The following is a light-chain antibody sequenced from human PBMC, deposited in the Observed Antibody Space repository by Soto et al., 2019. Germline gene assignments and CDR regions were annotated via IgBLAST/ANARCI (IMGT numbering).Light chain of an antibody. CDR3: QQRDAWPLT. Sequence: EIVLTQSPATLSLSPGERATLSCRASQSVRSYLSWYQQKPGQAPRLLIYDTSNRAAGVPARFSGSGSGTDFTLTISSLDPEDSAVFYCQQRDAWPLTFGGGTKVEI. CDR1: QSVRSY. J-gene: IGKJ4*01. CDR2: DTS. V-gene: IGKV3-11*01.